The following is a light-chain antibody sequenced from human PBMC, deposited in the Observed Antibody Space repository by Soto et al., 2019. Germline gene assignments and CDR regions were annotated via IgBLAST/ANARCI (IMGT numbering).Light chain of an antibody. Sequence: QSVLTQPPSASGSPGQSVTISCTGTSSDVGGYDYVSWYQQHPGKAPKLMIYEVSKRPSGVPDRFSGSKSGNTASLTVSGLQAEDEAAYYCSSYGGSNHLVFGGGTKRTVL. CDR3: SSYGGSNHLV. V-gene: IGLV2-8*01. CDR2: EVS. J-gene: IGLJ2*01. CDR1: SSDVGGYDY.